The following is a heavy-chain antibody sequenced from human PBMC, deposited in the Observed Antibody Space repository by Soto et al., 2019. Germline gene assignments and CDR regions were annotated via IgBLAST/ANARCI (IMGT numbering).Heavy chain of an antibody. D-gene: IGHD6-13*01. CDR1: GYTFSSYV. CDR2: INAGSGET. Sequence: ASVKLACKASGYTFSSYVIHWVRQAPGQRLEWMGWINAGSGETKYSQNFQGRVTITFDTSATTAYMELSSLTSEDTAVYFCARDLIAAPGAYFDNWCEGTPVTV. V-gene: IGHV1-3*01. J-gene: IGHJ4*02. CDR3: ARDLIAAPGAYFDN.